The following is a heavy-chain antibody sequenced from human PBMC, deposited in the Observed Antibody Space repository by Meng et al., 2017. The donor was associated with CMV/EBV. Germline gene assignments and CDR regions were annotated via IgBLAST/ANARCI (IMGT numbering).Heavy chain of an antibody. CDR2: INHSGST. V-gene: IGHV4-34*01. CDR1: GGSFSGYY. D-gene: IGHD2-2*01. Sequence: SQTLSLTCAVYGGSFSGYYWSWIRQPPGKGLEWIGEINHSGSTNYNPSLKSRVTISVDTSKNQFSLKLSSVTAAYTAVYYCARGRYCSSTSCTYYYYGMDVWGQGTTVTVSS. CDR3: ARGRYCSSTSCTYYYYGMDV. J-gene: IGHJ6*02.